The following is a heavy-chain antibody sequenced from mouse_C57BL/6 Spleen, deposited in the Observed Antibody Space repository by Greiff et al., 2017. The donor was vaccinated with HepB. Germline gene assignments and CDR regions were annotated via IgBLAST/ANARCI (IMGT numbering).Heavy chain of an antibody. J-gene: IGHJ2*01. CDR1: GLTFSSYA. V-gene: IGHV5-4*01. D-gene: IGHD2-3*01. CDR3: ARDGYYEGFDY. CDR2: ISDGGSYT. Sequence: EVKLMESGGGLVKPGGSLKLSCAASGLTFSSYAMSWVRQTPEKRLEWVATISDGGSYTYYPDNVKGRFTISRDNAKNNLYLQMSHLKSEDTAMYYCARDGYYEGFDYWGQGTTLTVSS.